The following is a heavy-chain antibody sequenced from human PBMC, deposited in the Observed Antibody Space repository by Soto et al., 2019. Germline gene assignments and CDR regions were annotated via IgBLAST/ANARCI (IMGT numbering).Heavy chain of an antibody. V-gene: IGHV4-4*07. CDR3: ARGPGGCGDFSLDY. Sequence: QVQLQESGPGLVKPSETLSLTCTVSGGSINSYYWSWIRQPAGKGLEWIGRIYSGGSTNYNPSLRSRSPMSVDTSKTQFSMKVTSVAAAATAVYCWARGPGGCGDFSLDYWGKGTLVTVAP. CDR2: IYSGGST. CDR1: GGSINSYY. J-gene: IGHJ4*02. D-gene: IGHD3-10*01.